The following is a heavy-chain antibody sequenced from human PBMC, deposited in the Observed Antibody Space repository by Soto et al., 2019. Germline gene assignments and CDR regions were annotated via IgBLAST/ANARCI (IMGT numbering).Heavy chain of an antibody. CDR3: TTTKGRLEPPTDDF. V-gene: IGHV3-15*01. J-gene: IGHJ4*02. D-gene: IGHD2-8*01. CDR1: GFTFSNAW. Sequence: EVQLVESGGGLVKPGGSLRLSRAGSGFTFSNAWMSWVRRAPGKGLAWVGRIKSDAYGGAIDYAAPVKGRFTISRDDSKNTLFLQMNNLRAEDTAVYSCTTTKGRLEPPTDDFWGQGTPVIVSS. CDR2: IKSDAYGGAI.